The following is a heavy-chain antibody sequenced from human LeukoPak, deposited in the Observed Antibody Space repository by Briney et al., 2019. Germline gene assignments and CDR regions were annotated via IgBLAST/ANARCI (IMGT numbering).Heavy chain of an antibody. CDR1: GGSISSFS. CDR2: IYYSGST. Sequence: SETLSLTCIVSGGSISSFSWSWIRQPPGKGLEWIGYIYYSGSTNYNPSLKSRVTISVDTSKNQFSLKLNSVTAADTAVYYCARGRDYGSGSYYKAGDYWGQGTLVTVSS. J-gene: IGHJ4*02. V-gene: IGHV4-59*01. CDR3: ARGRDYGSGSYYKAGDY. D-gene: IGHD3-10*01.